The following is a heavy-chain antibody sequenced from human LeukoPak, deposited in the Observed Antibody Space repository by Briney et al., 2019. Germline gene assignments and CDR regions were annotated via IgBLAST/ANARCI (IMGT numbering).Heavy chain of an antibody. V-gene: IGHV4-59*01. CDR3: ARGLYGSGSYSNRPLDY. Sequence: PSETLSLTCTVSGGSISSYYWSWIRQPPGKGLEWSGYIYYSGSTNYNPSLKSRVTISVDTSKNQFSLKLSSVTAADTAVYYCARGLYGSGSYSNRPLDYWGQGTLVTVSS. CDR2: IYYSGST. J-gene: IGHJ4*02. CDR1: GGSISSYY. D-gene: IGHD3-10*01.